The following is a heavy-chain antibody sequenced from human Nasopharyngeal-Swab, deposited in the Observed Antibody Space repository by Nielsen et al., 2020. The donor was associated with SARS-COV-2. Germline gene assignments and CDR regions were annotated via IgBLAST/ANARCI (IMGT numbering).Heavy chain of an antibody. Sequence: GSLRLSCAASGFTISSYWMSWVRQAPGKGLEWVANIKQDGSEKYYVDSVKGRFTISRDNAKNSLYLQMNSLRAEDTAVYYCASLLWFGELPSDYYYYGMDVWGQGTTVTVSS. CDR2: IKQDGSEK. CDR3: ASLLWFGELPSDYYYYGMDV. J-gene: IGHJ6*02. V-gene: IGHV3-7*01. CDR1: GFTISSYW. D-gene: IGHD3-10*01.